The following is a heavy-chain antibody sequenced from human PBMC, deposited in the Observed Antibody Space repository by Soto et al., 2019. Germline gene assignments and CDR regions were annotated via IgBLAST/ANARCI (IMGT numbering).Heavy chain of an antibody. CDR2: IRSSSTK. D-gene: IGHD2-8*01. CDR3: ATTRDIVLMMYAVPYYFDY. CDR1: GFTFSSYS. V-gene: IGHV3-48*02. J-gene: IGHJ4*02. Sequence: EVQLVESGGGLVQPGGSLRLSCAASGFTFSSYSLNWVRQAPGKGLEWVSYIRSSSTKYYADSVKGRFTISRDKAKNSLYLQMNSLRDEDTAVYYCATTRDIVLMMYAVPYYFDYWGQGILVTVSS.